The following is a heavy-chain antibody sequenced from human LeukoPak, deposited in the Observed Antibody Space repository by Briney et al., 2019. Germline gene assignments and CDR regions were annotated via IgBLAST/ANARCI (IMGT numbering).Heavy chain of an antibody. Sequence: GGSLRLSCAASGFTFSNYGMNWVRQAPGKGLEWVSAISGSGGSTSYADSVKGRFTISRDNSKNTLYLQMNSLRAEDTAVYYCARGSRIIRGVTWDSWGQGTLVTVSS. D-gene: IGHD3-10*01. CDR1: GFTFSNYG. J-gene: IGHJ4*02. V-gene: IGHV3-23*01. CDR3: ARGSRIIRGVTWDS. CDR2: ISGSGGST.